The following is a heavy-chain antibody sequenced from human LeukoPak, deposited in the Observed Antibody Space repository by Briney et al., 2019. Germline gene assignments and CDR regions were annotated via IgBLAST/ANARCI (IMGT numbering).Heavy chain of an antibody. Sequence: SETLSLTCAVYGGSFSGYYWSWIRQPPGKGLEWIGEINHSGSTNYNPSLKSRVTISVDTSKNQFSLKLSSVTAADAAVYYCARGYYYDSSGYSLDYWGQGTLVTVSS. CDR3: ARGYYYDSSGYSLDY. J-gene: IGHJ4*02. CDR2: INHSGST. V-gene: IGHV4-34*01. CDR1: GGSFSGYY. D-gene: IGHD3-22*01.